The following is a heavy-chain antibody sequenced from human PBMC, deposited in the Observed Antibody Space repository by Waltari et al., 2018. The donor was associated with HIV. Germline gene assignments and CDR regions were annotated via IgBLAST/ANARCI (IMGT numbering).Heavy chain of an antibody. J-gene: IGHJ4*02. CDR3: ATTHGSGDYDNDFDY. Sequence: EVQLVESGGGWVQPGGSLTLTCAASGFTFSFSCLGWVRQAPGKGRGWVGNINQAGTWRHSGDFVRGRFTIARDNGKTALFLQMNSLSVDDTAVYYCATTHGSGDYDNDFDYWGQGTLV. V-gene: IGHV3-7*01. CDR2: INQAGTWR. D-gene: IGHD3-10*01. CDR1: GFTFSFSC.